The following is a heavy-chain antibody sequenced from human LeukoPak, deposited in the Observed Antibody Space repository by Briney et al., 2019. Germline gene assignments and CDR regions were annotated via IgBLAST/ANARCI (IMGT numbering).Heavy chain of an antibody. CDR3: ARGTTLEMATVHFDY. CDR2: INHSGST. D-gene: IGHD4-4*01. Sequence: PSETLSLTCAVYGGSFSGYYWSWIRQPPGKGLEWIGEINHSGSTNNNPSLKSRVTISVDTSKNQFSLKLSSVTAADTAVYYCARGTTLEMATVHFDYWGQGTLVTVSS. CDR1: GGSFSGYY. V-gene: IGHV4-34*01. J-gene: IGHJ4*02.